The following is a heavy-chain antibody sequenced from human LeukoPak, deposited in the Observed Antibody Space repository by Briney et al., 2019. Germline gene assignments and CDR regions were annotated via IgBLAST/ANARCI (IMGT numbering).Heavy chain of an antibody. CDR1: GSAFSDQY. CDR2: TGNKASRYTT. J-gene: IGHJ3*02. D-gene: IGHD5-12*01. Sequence: GGSLRLSCVASGSAFSDQYMDWVRQAPGKGLQWVGRTGNKASRYTTEYAASVEGRFSISRDDSKNSLYLQMNSLKTEGTALYYCTRGYSGGSVYAFDIWGQGTMVTVSS. V-gene: IGHV3-72*01. CDR3: TRGYSGGSVYAFDI.